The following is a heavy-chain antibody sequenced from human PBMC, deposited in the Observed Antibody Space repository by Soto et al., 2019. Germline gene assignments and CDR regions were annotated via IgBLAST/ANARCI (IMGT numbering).Heavy chain of an antibody. Sequence: SETLSLTCAVSGGSISSSNWWSWVRQPPGKGLEWIGEIYHSGSTNYNPSLKSRVTISVDKSNNQISLKLSTVTAADTAVYYCARDIESFIVVTAYEYWGQGAPVTVSS. D-gene: IGHD2-21*01. V-gene: IGHV4-4*02. CDR3: ARDIESFIVVTAYEY. CDR1: GGSISSSNW. CDR2: IYHSGST. J-gene: IGHJ4*02.